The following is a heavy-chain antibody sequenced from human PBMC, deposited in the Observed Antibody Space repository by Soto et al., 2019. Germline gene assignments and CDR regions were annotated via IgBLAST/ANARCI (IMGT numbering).Heavy chain of an antibody. V-gene: IGHV1-69*06. CDR1: GGTFSSYA. D-gene: IGHD2-15*01. CDR3: ARVGSYCSGGSCPHYHGMDV. Sequence: QVQLVQSGAEVKKPGSSVKVSCKASGGTFSSYAISWVRQAPGQGLEWMGGIIPIFGTANYAQKFQGRVTSTADKSTSTAYMELSSRRSEDTAVYYCARVGSYCSGGSCPHYHGMDVWGQGTTVTVSS. J-gene: IGHJ6*02. CDR2: IIPIFGTA.